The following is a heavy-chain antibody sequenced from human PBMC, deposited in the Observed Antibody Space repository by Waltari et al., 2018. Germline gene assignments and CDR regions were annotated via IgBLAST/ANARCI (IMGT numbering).Heavy chain of an antibody. CDR3: ARRGPSYFDY. CDR1: GPSVRSTSSY. V-gene: IGHV4-39*01. J-gene: IGHJ4*02. Sequence: QLQLQESGPGLVKPSESLSLTCTVSGPSVRSTSSYWGWIRQPPGKGLEYIGTIYYTESTYYNPSLKSRVTISIDSSKNQFSLKLRSVTAADTAVYYCARRGPSYFDYWGQGTLVTVSS. CDR2: IYYTEST. D-gene: IGHD5-12*01.